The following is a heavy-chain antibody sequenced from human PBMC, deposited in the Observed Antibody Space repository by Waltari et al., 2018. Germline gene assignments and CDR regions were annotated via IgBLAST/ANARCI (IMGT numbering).Heavy chain of an antibody. CDR1: GGPISCTTYS. Sequence: QLQLQASGPALVKPSEPLSLTCTVSGGPISCTTYSWGWLRQTPGKGLECIGSIYYSGTTYHNPSLKSRITISIDTSQNQFSLKLYSVTAADTAVYYCARLPLNYAVDVWGQGTTVTVSS. CDR3: ARLPLNYAVDV. J-gene: IGHJ6*02. D-gene: IGHD3-9*01. V-gene: IGHV4-39*07. CDR2: IYYSGTT.